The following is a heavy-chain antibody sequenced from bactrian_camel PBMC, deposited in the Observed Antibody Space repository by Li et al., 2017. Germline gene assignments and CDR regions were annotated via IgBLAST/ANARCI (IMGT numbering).Heavy chain of an antibody. D-gene: IGHD3*01. Sequence: QVQLVESGGGSVQAGGSLRLSCATSGYVYTWYSSICMGWFRQAPGKEREGVASIKTDGGTAYADSVKGRFAVSKDNANNTLLLQMSSLKPEDTAMYYCAAAKGLPDLLRGGYLSARSYNYWGRGTQVTVS. CDR1: GYVYTWYSSIC. V-gene: IGHV3S53*01. CDR2: IKTDGGT. J-gene: IGHJ4*01. CDR3: AAAKGLPDLLRGGYLSARSYNY.